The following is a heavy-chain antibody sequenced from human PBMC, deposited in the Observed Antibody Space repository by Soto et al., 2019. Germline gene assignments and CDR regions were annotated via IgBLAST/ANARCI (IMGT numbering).Heavy chain of an antibody. D-gene: IGHD1-1*01. Sequence: DVQLLESGGSLVQPGGSLRLSCAASGFTFNTNSMSWVRQAPGKGLEWVSAISSSGGSTYYADSVKGRFIISRDNFQNTLYLQMNSLRAEDTAVYYCAKPDGATYNFRYWGQGTLVTVSS. J-gene: IGHJ4*02. CDR1: GFTFNTNS. V-gene: IGHV3-23*01. CDR2: ISSSGGST. CDR3: AKPDGATYNFRY.